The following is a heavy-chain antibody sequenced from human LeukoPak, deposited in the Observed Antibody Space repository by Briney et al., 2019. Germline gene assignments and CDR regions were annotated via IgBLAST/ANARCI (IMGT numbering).Heavy chain of an antibody. J-gene: IGHJ4*02. Sequence: GGSLRLSCAASGFTFSTYTMNWVRQAPGKGLECVSSISSSSSYIYYADSVKGRFTISRDNAKNSLYLQMNSLRAEDTAVYYCARDSSGWSGNFDYWGQGTLVTVSS. D-gene: IGHD6-19*01. V-gene: IGHV3-21*01. CDR2: ISSSSSYI. CDR3: ARDSSGWSGNFDY. CDR1: GFTFSTYT.